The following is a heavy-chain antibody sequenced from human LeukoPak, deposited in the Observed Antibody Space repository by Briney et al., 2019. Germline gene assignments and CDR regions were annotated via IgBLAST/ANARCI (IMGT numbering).Heavy chain of an antibody. D-gene: IGHD3-3*01. CDR3: AKRRFLEWLSPHAFDI. V-gene: IGHV4-34*01. Sequence: PSETLSLTCGVYGGSFSGYYWSWIRQPPGKGLEWIGEINHSGSTNYNPSLKSRVTISVDTSKYQFSLRLSSVTAADTAIYYCAKRRFLEWLSPHAFDIWGQGTMVTVSS. CDR2: INHSGST. CDR1: GGSFSGYY. J-gene: IGHJ3*02.